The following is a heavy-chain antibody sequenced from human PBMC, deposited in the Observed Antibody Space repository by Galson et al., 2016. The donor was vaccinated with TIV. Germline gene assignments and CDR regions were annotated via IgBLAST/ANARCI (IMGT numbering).Heavy chain of an antibody. V-gene: IGHV1-69*13. CDR3: AKDRNTAMDTYHQYYGMDV. CDR2: FIPLFGTP. J-gene: IGHJ6*02. D-gene: IGHD5-18*01. CDR1: GDTFLSYP. Sequence: SVKVSCKASGDTFLSYPFNWVRQAPGQGLEWMGGFIPLFGTPNYAQKFQGRVTITADESTSTVHMELSSLRSEDTAVYYGAKDRNTAMDTYHQYYGMDVWGQGTTVTGSS.